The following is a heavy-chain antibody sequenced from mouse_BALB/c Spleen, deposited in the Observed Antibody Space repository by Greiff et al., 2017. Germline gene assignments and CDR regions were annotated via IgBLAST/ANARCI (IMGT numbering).Heavy chain of an antibody. CDR1: GYTFTSYW. Sequence: QVQLQQSGAELAKPGASVKMSCKASGYTFTSYWMHWVKQRPGQGLEWIGYINPSTGYTEYNQKFKDKATLTADKSSSTAYMQLSSLTSEDSAVYYCARGTGPFDYWGQGTTLTVSS. CDR2: INPSTGYT. CDR3: ARGTGPFDY. D-gene: IGHD4-1*01. J-gene: IGHJ2*01. V-gene: IGHV1-7*01.